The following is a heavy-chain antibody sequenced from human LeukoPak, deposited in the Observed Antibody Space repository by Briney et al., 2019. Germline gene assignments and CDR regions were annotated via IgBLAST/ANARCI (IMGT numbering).Heavy chain of an antibody. V-gene: IGHV3-23*01. CDR1: GFSFSSYA. Sequence: GGSLRLSCAASGFSFSSYAMSWVRQAPGKGLEWVSAISGGGNTYYADSVKGRFAISRDNSKNKLYLQMNSLRAEDTAVYYCAKRELLGMYYFDYWGQGTLVTASS. D-gene: IGHD1-26*01. J-gene: IGHJ4*02. CDR2: ISGGGNT. CDR3: AKRELLGMYYFDY.